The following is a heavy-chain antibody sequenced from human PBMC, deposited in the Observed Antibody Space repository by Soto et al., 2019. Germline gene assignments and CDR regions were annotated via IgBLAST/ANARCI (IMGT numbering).Heavy chain of an antibody. CDR3: ARAQGDSSGWYGWYFDY. CDR1: GGSFSGYY. J-gene: IGHJ4*02. D-gene: IGHD6-19*01. V-gene: IGHV4-34*01. Sequence: SETLSLTCAVYGGSFSGYYWSWIRQPPGKGLEWIGEINHSGSTNYNPSLKSRVTISVDTSKHQFSLKLSSVTAADTAVYYCARAQGDSSGWYGWYFDYWGQGTLVTVSS. CDR2: INHSGST.